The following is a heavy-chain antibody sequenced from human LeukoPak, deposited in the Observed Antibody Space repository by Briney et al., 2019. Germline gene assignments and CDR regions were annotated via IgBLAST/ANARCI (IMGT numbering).Heavy chain of an antibody. D-gene: IGHD1-14*01. V-gene: IGHV4-38-2*01. Sequence: SETLCLTCAVSRYSISSGYYWGWIRQPPGKGLEWIGSIFNSGNTYYNPSLKSRVTISVDTSKNQFSLKLSSVTAADTAVYYCARHRVTTREGDFDYWGQGTLVTVSS. CDR2: IFNSGNT. CDR3: ARHRVTTREGDFDY. J-gene: IGHJ4*02. CDR1: RYSISSGYY.